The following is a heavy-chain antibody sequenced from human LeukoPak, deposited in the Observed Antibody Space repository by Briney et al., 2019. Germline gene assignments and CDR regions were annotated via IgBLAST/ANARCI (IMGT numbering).Heavy chain of an antibody. V-gene: IGHV4-59*13. CDR2: ISYRGSP. J-gene: IGHJ3*02. D-gene: IGHD6-19*01. CDR1: GGSITYYY. Sequence: PSETLSLTFTVSGGSITYYYWSWMRQSPEKGLEWIGYISYRGSPNYNPSLESRVTILVDTSKNQLSLNLNSVTAADTAVYYCARAAGSGWPLPTFDIWGQGIAVTVS. CDR3: ARAAGSGWPLPTFDI.